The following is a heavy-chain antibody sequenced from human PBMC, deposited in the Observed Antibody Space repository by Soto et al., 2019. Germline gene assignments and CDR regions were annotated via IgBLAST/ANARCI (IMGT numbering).Heavy chain of an antibody. CDR1: GGTFSSYA. D-gene: IGHD6-13*01. V-gene: IGHV1-69*13. Sequence: GASVKVSCKASGGTFSSYAISWVRQAPGQGLEWMGGIIPIFGTANYAQKFQGRVTITADESTSTAYMELSSLRSEDTAVYYCARDLGDSSSWYPFGYWGQGTLVTVSS. J-gene: IGHJ4*02. CDR3: ARDLGDSSSWYPFGY. CDR2: IIPIFGTA.